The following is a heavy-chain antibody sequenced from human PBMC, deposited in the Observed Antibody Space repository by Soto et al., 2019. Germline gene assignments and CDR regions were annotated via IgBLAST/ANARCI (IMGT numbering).Heavy chain of an antibody. CDR2: IYSGGST. D-gene: IGHD3-16*02. J-gene: IGHJ6*03. Sequence: PGGSLRLSCAASGFTVSSNYMSWVRQAPGKGLEWVSVIYSGGSTYYADSVKGRFTISRDNAKNTLYLQMNSLRAEDTAVYLCARETSIVDYYMDVWGKGTTVTVSS. V-gene: IGHV3-66*01. CDR3: ARETSIVDYYMDV. CDR1: GFTVSSNY.